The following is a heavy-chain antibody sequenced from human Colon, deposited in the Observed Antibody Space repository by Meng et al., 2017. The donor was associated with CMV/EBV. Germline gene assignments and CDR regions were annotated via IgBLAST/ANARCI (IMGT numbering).Heavy chain of an antibody. CDR2: ISGTSSYI. V-gene: IGHV3-21*01. CDR3: AREVSRDGRYFDY. Sequence: GGSLRLSCAASGFSFSYYTMNWVRQAPGKGLEWVATISGTSSYIYYADSVKGRFAISRDNGKDLLFLQMNSLRAEDTAVYYCAREVSRDGRYFDYWGQGALVTVSS. CDR1: GFSFSYYT. D-gene: IGHD5/OR15-5a*01. J-gene: IGHJ4*02.